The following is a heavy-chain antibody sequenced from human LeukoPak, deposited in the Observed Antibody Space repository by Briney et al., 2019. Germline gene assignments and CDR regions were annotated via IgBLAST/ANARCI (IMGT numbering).Heavy chain of an antibody. Sequence: GASVKVSCKASGYTFTGYYMHWVRQASGQGLEWMGWINPNSGGTNYAQKFQGRVTMTRDTSISTAYMELSRLRSDDTAVYYCARDRTRILLLPGYWGQGTLVTVSS. D-gene: IGHD2-15*01. CDR3: ARDRTRILLLPGY. V-gene: IGHV1-2*02. CDR2: INPNSGGT. J-gene: IGHJ4*02. CDR1: GYTFTGYY.